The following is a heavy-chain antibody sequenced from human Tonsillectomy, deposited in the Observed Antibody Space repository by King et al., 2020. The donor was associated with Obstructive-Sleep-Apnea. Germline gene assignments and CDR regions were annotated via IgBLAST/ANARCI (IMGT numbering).Heavy chain of an antibody. CDR3: AREIVVVPAAVVYFDY. CDR2: INHSGST. V-gene: IGHV4-34*01. Sequence: VQLQQWGAGLLKPSETLSLTCAVYGGSFSGYYWSWIRQPPGKGLEWIGEINHSGSTNYNPSLKSPVTISVDTSKNQFSLKLTSVTAADTAVYYCAREIVVVPAAVVYFDYWGQGTLVTVSS. CDR1: GGSFSGYY. D-gene: IGHD2-2*01. J-gene: IGHJ4*02.